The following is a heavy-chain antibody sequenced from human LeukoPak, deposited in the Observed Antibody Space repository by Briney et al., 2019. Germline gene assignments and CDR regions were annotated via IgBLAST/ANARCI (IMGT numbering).Heavy chain of an antibody. CDR2: IYYSGST. V-gene: IGHV4-39*01. CDR3: ASMVRGVIIKIYYFDY. CDR1: GGSISSSSYY. Sequence: SETLSLTCTVSGGSISSSSYYWGWIRQPPGKGLEWIGSIYYSGSTYYNPSLKSRVTISVDTSKNQFSLKPSSVTAADTAVYYCASMVRGVIIKIYYFDYWGQGTLVTVSS. D-gene: IGHD3-10*01. J-gene: IGHJ4*02.